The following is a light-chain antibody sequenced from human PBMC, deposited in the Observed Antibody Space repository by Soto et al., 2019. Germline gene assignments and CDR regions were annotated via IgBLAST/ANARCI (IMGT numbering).Light chain of an antibody. CDR1: QSLVSSDGNTY. CDR3: MQGPHWPRT. J-gene: IGKJ4*01. V-gene: IGKV2-30*01. Sequence: DVVLTQSPLSLPVTLGQPASISCRSSQSLVSSDGNTYLIWFQQRPGQSPRRLIYTVSNRDSGVPDRFSGSGSGTDFTLKISRVEAEDVGVYYCMQGPHWPRTFGGGTKVEIK. CDR2: TVS.